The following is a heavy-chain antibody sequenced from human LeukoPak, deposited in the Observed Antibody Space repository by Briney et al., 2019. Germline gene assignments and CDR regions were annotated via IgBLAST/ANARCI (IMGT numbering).Heavy chain of an antibody. D-gene: IGHD4-17*01. CDR3: ARGLYGDYALDY. J-gene: IGHJ4*02. CDR1: GGSISSYY. V-gene: IGHV4-59*01. CDR2: IYYSGST. Sequence: SETLSLTCTVSGGSISSYYWSWIRQPPGKGLEWIGYIYYSGSTNYNPSLKSRVTISVDTSKIQFSLKLSSVTAADTAVYYCARGLYGDYALDYWGQGTLVTVSS.